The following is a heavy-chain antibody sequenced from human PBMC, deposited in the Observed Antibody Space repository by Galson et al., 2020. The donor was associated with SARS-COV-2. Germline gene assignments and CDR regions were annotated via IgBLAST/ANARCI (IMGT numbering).Heavy chain of an antibody. CDR3: AREISSYDSSNYYYYYYMDV. CDR1: GVTVSSNY. CDR2: IYSGGST. D-gene: IGHD3-22*01. V-gene: IGHV3-53*01. Sequence: GEPLKISCAASGVTVSSNYMRWVRQAPGKGLEWVSVIYSGGSTYYADSVKGRFTISRDNSKNTLYLQMNSLRAEDTAVYFCAREISSYDSSNYYYYYYMDVWGKGTTVTVSS. J-gene: IGHJ6*03.